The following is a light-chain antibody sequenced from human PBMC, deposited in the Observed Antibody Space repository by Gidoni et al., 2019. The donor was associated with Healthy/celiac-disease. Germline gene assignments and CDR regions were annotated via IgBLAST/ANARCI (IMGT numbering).Light chain of an antibody. CDR3: QQYYSTPPT. CDR1: QSVLYSSNNKNY. J-gene: IGKJ2*01. V-gene: IGKV4-1*01. Sequence: DIVMTQSPDYLAVSLGERATINCQASQSVLYSSNNKNYLAWYQQKPGQPPKLLIYWASTRESGVPDRFSGSGSGTDFTLTISSLQAEDVAVYYCQQYYSTPPTFGQGTKLEIK. CDR2: WAS.